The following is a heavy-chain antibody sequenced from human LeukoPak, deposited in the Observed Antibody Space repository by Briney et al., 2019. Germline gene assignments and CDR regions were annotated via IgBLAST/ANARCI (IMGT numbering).Heavy chain of an antibody. CDR1: GGTFSSYA. J-gene: IGHJ4*02. CDR3: AREYYGSGSYYNAPFDY. Sequence: ASEKVSCKASGGTFSSYAISWVRQAPGQGREGMGGIIPIFGTANYAQKRQGRVTITADKSTSTAYMELSSLRFEDTAVYYSAREYYGSGSYYNAPFDYWGQGTLVTVSS. V-gene: IGHV1-69*06. CDR2: IIPIFGTA. D-gene: IGHD3-10*01.